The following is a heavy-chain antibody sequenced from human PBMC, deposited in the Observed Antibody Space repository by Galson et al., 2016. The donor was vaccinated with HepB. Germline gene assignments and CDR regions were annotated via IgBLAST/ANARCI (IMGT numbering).Heavy chain of an antibody. Sequence: LSLTCTVSGGSISTSSYYWGLIRQPPGKGLEWIGSIYYSGSTYYNPSLRSRVTISVDRSKNRFSLKLASVTAADTAVYYCARPNRYCSTTSCYDHAFDIWGQGTMVTVSS. CDR2: IYYSGST. CDR1: GGSISTSSYY. D-gene: IGHD2-2*01. V-gene: IGHV4-39*01. CDR3: ARPNRYCSTTSCYDHAFDI. J-gene: IGHJ3*02.